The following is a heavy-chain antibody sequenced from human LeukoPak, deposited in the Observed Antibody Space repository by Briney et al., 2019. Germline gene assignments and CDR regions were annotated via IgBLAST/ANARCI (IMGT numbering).Heavy chain of an antibody. V-gene: IGHV4-30-4*08. CDR3: ARGGWRTSYYSYMDV. CDR1: GGSISSGDYY. CDR2: IYYSGST. Sequence: NPSETLSLTCTVSGGSISSGDYYWSWIRQPPGKGLEWFGYIYYSGSTYYNPSLKSRVPIPVDTSKNQFSLKLSSVTAADTAVYYCARGGWRTSYYSYMDVWGKGTTVTVSS. J-gene: IGHJ6*03. D-gene: IGHD1-14*01.